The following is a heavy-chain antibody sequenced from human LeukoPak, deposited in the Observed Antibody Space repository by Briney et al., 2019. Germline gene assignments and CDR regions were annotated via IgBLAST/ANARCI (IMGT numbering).Heavy chain of an antibody. CDR2: IYSSGRT. D-gene: IGHD6-19*01. Sequence: TSETLSLTCNVSGGSISSSTYYWSWIRQPAGKGLEWIGRIYSSGRTNYNPSLKSRVTTSVDTSKNQFSLNLSSVTAADTAVYYCARDIHTSDWTKFDYWGQGTSVTVSS. V-gene: IGHV4-61*02. J-gene: IGHJ4*02. CDR3: ARDIHTSDWTKFDY. CDR1: GGSISSSTYY.